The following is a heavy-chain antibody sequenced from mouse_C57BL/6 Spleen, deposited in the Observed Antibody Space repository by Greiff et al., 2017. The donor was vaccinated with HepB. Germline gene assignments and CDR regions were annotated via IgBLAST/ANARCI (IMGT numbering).Heavy chain of an antibody. CDR1: GYAFSSYW. J-gene: IGHJ3*01. V-gene: IGHV1-80*01. D-gene: IGHD1-1*01. Sequence: VQLQQSGAELVKPGASVKISCKASGYAFSSYWMNWVKQRPGKGLEWIGQIYPGDGDTNYNGKFKGKATLTADKSSSTAYMQLSSLTSEDSAVYCCARSGYYGSSLAWFAYWGQGTLVTVSA. CDR2: IYPGDGDT. CDR3: ARSGYYGSSLAWFAY.